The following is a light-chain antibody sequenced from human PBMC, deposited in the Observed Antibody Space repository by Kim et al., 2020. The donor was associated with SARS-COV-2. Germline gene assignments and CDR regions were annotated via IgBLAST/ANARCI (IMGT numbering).Light chain of an antibody. J-gene: IGLJ2*01. Sequence: QAASVSGSPGQSITISCTGTSSDVGSYNLVSWYQQHPGKAPKLMIYEVSKRPSGVSNRFSGSKSGNTASLTISGLQAEDEADYYCCSYAGSSTLVVFGGGTQLTVL. CDR2: EVS. CDR3: CSYAGSSTLVV. CDR1: SSDVGSYNL. V-gene: IGLV2-23*02.